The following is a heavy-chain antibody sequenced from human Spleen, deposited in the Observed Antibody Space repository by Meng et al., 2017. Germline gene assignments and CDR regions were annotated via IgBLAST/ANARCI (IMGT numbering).Heavy chain of an antibody. J-gene: IGHJ4*02. CDR3: AHRLYGDYYFDY. V-gene: IGHV2-5*02. D-gene: IGHD4-17*01. CDR2: IYWDDDK. Sequence: QTTLQERGPTLGKPHQTLPLTCTFSGFSLSTSGVGVGWIRQPPGKALECLALIYWDDDKRYSPSLRSRLTITKDTSKNQVVLTMTNMDPVDTATYYCAHRLYGDYYFDYWGQGTLVTVSS. CDR1: GFSLSTSGVG.